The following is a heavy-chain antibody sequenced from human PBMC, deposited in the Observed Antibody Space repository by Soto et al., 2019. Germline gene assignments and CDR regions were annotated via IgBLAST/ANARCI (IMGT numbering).Heavy chain of an antibody. Sequence: EVQLLESGGGLVQPGGSLRLSCSTSGFTFNTYAMNWVRQAPGKGLEWVSALSGSGGTTYYADSVRGRFTISRDNSKNTLLLQMSSLGAEDAALYYCAKQRAGYGSGSHTYGFDFWGQGTLVTVSS. CDR1: GFTFNTYA. CDR3: AKQRAGYGSGSHTYGFDF. J-gene: IGHJ4*02. D-gene: IGHD3-10*01. V-gene: IGHV3-23*01. CDR2: LSGSGGTT.